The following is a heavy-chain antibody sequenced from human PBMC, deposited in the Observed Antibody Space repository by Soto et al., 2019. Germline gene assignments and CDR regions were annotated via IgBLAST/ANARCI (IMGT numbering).Heavy chain of an antibody. CDR1: GYSISSGYY. V-gene: IGHV4-38-2*01. D-gene: IGHD6-19*01. CDR3: ARARIVVAGTIVDY. Sequence: PSETLSLTCAVSGYSISSGYYCGWIRQPPGKGLEWIGSIYHSGNTYYNPSLKGRVTISVDTSKNHFSLKLSSVTAADTAVYYCARARIVVAGTIVDYWGQGTLVTVSS. J-gene: IGHJ4*02. CDR2: IYHSGNT.